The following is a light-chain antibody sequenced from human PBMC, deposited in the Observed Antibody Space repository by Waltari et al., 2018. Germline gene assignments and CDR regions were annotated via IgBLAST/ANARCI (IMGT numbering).Light chain of an antibody. V-gene: IGLV2-14*03. CDR3: SSQSSNDVVL. Sequence: QSALTQPASVSGSPGQSITISCTGTSSDVGGYNSVSWYQDHPGQAPKVIIYDVSNRPSGVSDRFSCSKSGNTASLTISGLQAEDEADYYCSSQSSNDVVLFGGGTKLTVL. J-gene: IGLJ2*01. CDR2: DVS. CDR1: SSDVGGYNS.